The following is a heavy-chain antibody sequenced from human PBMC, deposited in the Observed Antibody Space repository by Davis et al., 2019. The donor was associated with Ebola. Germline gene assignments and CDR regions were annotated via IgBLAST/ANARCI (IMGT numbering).Heavy chain of an antibody. D-gene: IGHD3-10*01. CDR1: GGSISSYY. J-gene: IGHJ4*02. Sequence: GSLRLSCTVSGGSISSYYWSWIRQPPGKGLEWIGYIYYSGSTNYNPSLKSRVTISVDTSKNQFYLKLSSVTAADTAVYYCARVVLWFGEPLGYYFDYWGQGTLVTVSS. V-gene: IGHV4-59*01. CDR3: ARVVLWFGEPLGYYFDY. CDR2: IYYSGST.